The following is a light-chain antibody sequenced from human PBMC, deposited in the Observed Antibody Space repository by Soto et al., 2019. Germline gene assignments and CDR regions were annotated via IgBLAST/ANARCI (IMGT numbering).Light chain of an antibody. V-gene: IGKV3-11*01. CDR3: QQRSKWPVT. CDR1: QSISSN. J-gene: IGKJ4*01. Sequence: EIAMTQSPATLSVSPGGRATLSCRASQSISSNLAWYQQKPGQAPRLLIYDASNRATGIPARFSGSGSGTDFTLTISSLEAEDFALYYCQQRSKWPVTFGGGTKVDI. CDR2: DAS.